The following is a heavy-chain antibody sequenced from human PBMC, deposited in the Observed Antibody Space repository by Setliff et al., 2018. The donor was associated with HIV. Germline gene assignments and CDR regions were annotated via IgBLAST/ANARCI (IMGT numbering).Heavy chain of an antibody. CDR1: GGSITSNY. J-gene: IGHJ6*04. V-gene: IGHV4-59*01. D-gene: IGHD3-10*01. CDR2: IYYIGTT. Sequence: SETLSLTCTVSGGSITSNYWGWIRQPPGQALEWIGYIYYIGTTNYNPSLQSRVTIFLYTSKTQFSLRLSSVTAADTAMYYCARAMTYSGSGSYALDVWGKGTTVTVSS. CDR3: ARAMTYSGSGSYALDV.